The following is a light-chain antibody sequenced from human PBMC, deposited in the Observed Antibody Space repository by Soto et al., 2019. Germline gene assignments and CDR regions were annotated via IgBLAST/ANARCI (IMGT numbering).Light chain of an antibody. Sequence: EIVMTQSPATLSVSPGERATLSCRASQSVSSNLAWYQQKPGQAPRLLIYGASTRATGTPARFSGSGSGTEFTLTISSLQSEDFAVYYCQQYNNWLTFGQGTKV. J-gene: IGKJ1*01. CDR1: QSVSSN. V-gene: IGKV3-15*01. CDR3: QQYNNWLT. CDR2: GAS.